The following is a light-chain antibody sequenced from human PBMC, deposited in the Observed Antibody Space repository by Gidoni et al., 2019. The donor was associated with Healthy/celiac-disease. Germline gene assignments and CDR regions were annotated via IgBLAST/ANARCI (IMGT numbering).Light chain of an antibody. V-gene: IGLV1-40*01. CDR3: QSYDSSLSGSV. CDR1: SSNIGAGYD. CDR2: GNS. J-gene: IGLJ2*01. Sequence: QSVLTQPPSVSGAPGHRVTISCTASSSNIGAGYDVHWYQPLPGTAPKLLIFGNSNRPSGVPHRFSGSKSGTSASLAITGLQAEDEADYYCQSYDSSLSGSVFGGGTKLTVL.